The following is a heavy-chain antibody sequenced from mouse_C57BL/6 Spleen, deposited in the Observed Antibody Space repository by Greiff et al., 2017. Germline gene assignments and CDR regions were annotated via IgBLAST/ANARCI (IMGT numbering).Heavy chain of an antibody. CDR3: ARGWEGGYFDY. V-gene: IGHV1-52*01. CDR1: GYTFTSYW. D-gene: IGHD4-1*01. Sequence: QVQLQQPGAELVRPGSSVKLSCKASGYTFTSYWMHWVKQRPIQGLEWIGNIDPSDSETHYNQKFKDKATLTVDKSSSTAYMQLSSLTSEDSAVYYCARGWEGGYFDYWGQGTLLTVSA. J-gene: IGHJ2*01. CDR2: IDPSDSET.